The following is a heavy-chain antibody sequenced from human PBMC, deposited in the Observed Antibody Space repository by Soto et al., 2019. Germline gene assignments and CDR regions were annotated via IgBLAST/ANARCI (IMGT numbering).Heavy chain of an antibody. J-gene: IGHJ5*02. V-gene: IGHV3-30*04. CDR1: GFNFKSYA. D-gene: IGHD6-13*01. CDR3: ARAAYSSSWNWFDP. Sequence: GGSLRLSSAASGFNFKSYAIHWVRQAPGKGLEWVAVISYDGSLEYYADSVKGRFTISRDNSKNTLYLQINSLRGEDTAVYYCARAAYSSSWNWFDPWGQGILVTVSS. CDR2: ISYDGSLE.